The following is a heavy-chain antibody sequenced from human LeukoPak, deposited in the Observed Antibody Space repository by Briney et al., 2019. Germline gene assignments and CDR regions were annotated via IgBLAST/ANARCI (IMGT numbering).Heavy chain of an antibody. J-gene: IGHJ4*02. Sequence: GGSLRLSCAASGFTFSSYSMNWVRQAPGKGLEWVSSISSSSTYIYYADSVKGLFTISRDNDKNSLYLQMNSLRAEDTAVYYCARDLGIAVALDYWGQGTLVTVSS. CDR3: ARDLGIAVALDY. CDR1: GFTFSSYS. D-gene: IGHD6-19*01. V-gene: IGHV3-21*01. CDR2: ISSSSTYI.